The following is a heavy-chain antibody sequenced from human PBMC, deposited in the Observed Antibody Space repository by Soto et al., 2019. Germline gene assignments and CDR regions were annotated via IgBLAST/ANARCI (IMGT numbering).Heavy chain of an antibody. D-gene: IGHD2-15*01. CDR3: AKDSARYCVGGSCYAIFDC. J-gene: IGHJ4*02. Sequence: QVQLVESGGGVVQPGRSLRLSCAASGFTFSSYGMHWVRQAPGKGLEWVAVISYDGSNNYYADSVKGRFTISRDNSTNTTYLELNSLRAEATAVYYCAKDSARYCVGGSCYAIFDCWGQGTLVTVSS. CDR1: GFTFSSYG. CDR2: ISYDGSNN. V-gene: IGHV3-30*18.